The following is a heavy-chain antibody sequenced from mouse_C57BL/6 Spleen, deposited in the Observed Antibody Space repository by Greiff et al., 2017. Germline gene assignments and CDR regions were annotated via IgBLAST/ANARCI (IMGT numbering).Heavy chain of an antibody. V-gene: IGHV1-18*01. CDR2: INPNNGGT. CDR1: GYTFTDYN. Sequence: VQLQQSGPELVKPGASVKIPCKASGYTFTDYNMDWVKQTHGKSLEWIGDINPNNGGTIYNHNFKGTATLTVDKSTSTAYMELRSLTSEEAAVYCCASYSNYWYFDVWGTGTTVTVSS. J-gene: IGHJ1*03. D-gene: IGHD2-5*01. CDR3: ASYSNYWYFDV.